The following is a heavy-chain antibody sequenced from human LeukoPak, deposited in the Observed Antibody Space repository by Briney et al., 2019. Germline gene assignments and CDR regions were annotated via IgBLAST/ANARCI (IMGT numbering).Heavy chain of an antibody. Sequence: GGSLRLSCAASGFTFSSYEMNWVRQAPGKGLKWVSYISSSGSTIYYADSVKGRFTISRDNAKNSLYLQMNSPRAEDTAVYYCARAKVAAAGTFWFDPWGQGTLVTVSS. CDR2: ISSSGSTI. V-gene: IGHV3-48*03. CDR1: GFTFSSYE. J-gene: IGHJ5*02. D-gene: IGHD6-13*01. CDR3: ARAKVAAAGTFWFDP.